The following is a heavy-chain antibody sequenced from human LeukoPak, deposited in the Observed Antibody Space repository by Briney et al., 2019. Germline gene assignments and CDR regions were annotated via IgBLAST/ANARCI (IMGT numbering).Heavy chain of an antibody. J-gene: IGHJ6*03. CDR3: ARATYCSSTSCYLDYYYYMDV. Sequence: GASEKVSCKASGGTFSSYAISWVRQAPGQGLEWMGGIIPIFGTANYAQKFQGRVTITTDESTSTAYMELSSLRSEDTSVYYCARATYCSSTSCYLDYYYYMDVWGKGTTVTVSS. V-gene: IGHV1-69*05. CDR1: GGTFSSYA. CDR2: IIPIFGTA. D-gene: IGHD2-2*01.